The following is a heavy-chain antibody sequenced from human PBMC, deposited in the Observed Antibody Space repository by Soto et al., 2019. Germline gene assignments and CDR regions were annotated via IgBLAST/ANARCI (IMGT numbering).Heavy chain of an antibody. Sequence: EVELVESGGSLVRPGESLRLSCAVSGFDFSPYTMNWVRQAPGKGLEWVSAISGSSSYIYYADSVRGRFTISRDNAKNSLYLQMNILRAEDSAVYYCTRDPSGCRPGFDYWGQGTLVTVSS. J-gene: IGHJ4*02. CDR3: TRDPSGCRPGFDY. CDR2: ISGSSSYI. V-gene: IGHV3-21*01. CDR1: GFDFSPYT. D-gene: IGHD3-3*01.